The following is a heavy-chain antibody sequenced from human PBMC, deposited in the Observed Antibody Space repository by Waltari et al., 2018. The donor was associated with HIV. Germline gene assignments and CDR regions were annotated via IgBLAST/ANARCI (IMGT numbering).Heavy chain of an antibody. CDR2: INHSGST. Sequence: QVQLQQWGARLLKPSATLSLTCAVYGGSFSGYYWSWIRQPPGKGLEWIGEINHSGSTNYNPSLKSRVTISVDTSKNQFSLKLRSVTAADAAVYYCASSDYGEYKWGQGALVTVSS. CDR1: GGSFSGYY. J-gene: IGHJ4*02. CDR3: ASSDYGEYK. V-gene: IGHV4-34*01. D-gene: IGHD4-17*01.